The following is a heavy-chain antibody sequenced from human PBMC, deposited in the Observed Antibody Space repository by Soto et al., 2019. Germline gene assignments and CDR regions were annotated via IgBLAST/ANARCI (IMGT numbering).Heavy chain of an antibody. Sequence: QVQLVQSGAEVKKPGASVRVSCKASGATLDTFINYGITWVRQAPGQGLEWMGGIIPVFGAANHAQKFQGTVTIRAGEATRTVNMELSSLRSEDTAVYYCARGAATKILVRMYYALEIWGQGKMVTVSS. CDR2: IIPVFGAA. D-gene: IGHD5-12*01. J-gene: IGHJ3*02. CDR3: ARGAATKILVRMYYALEI. CDR1: GATLDTFINYG. V-gene: IGHV1-69*12.